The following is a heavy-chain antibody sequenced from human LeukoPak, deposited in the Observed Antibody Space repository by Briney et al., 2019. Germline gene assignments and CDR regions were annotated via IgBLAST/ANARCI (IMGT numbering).Heavy chain of an antibody. Sequence: SETLSLTCAVYGGSFSGYYWSWLRQPPGKGLEWIGEINHSGSTNYNPSLKSRVTISVDTSKNQFSLKLSSVTAADTAVYYCARQSIVVVPAASRHMDAWGKGTTVTISS. CDR3: ARQSIVVVPAASRHMDA. V-gene: IGHV4-34*01. CDR1: GGSFSGYY. D-gene: IGHD2-2*01. J-gene: IGHJ6*03. CDR2: INHSGST.